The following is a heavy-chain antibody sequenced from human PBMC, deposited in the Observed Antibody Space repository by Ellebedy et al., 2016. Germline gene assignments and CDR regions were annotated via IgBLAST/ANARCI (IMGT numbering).Heavy chain of an antibody. CDR3: ARLPLVPAAISWFDP. CDR2: IYPGDSDT. Sequence: GGSLRLSXKGSGYSFTSYWSGWVRQMPGKGLEWMGIIYPGDSDTRYSPSFQGQVTISADKSISTAYLQWSSLKASDTAMYYCARLPLVPAAISWFDPWGQGTLVTVSS. J-gene: IGHJ5*02. D-gene: IGHD2-2*01. V-gene: IGHV5-51*01. CDR1: GYSFTSYW.